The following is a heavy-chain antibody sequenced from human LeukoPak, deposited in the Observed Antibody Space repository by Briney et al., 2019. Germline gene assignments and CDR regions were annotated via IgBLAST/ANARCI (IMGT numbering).Heavy chain of an antibody. V-gene: IGHV4-59*01. J-gene: IGHJ6*02. CDR3: ARGFGSGYDFPTYSSGMDV. Sequence: SETLSLTCTVSGGSISSYYWSWIRQPPGKGLEWIGYIYYSGSTNYNPSLKSRVTISVDTSKNQFSLKLSSVTAADTAVYYCARGFGSGYDFPTYSSGMDVWGQGTTVTVSS. D-gene: IGHD5-12*01. CDR1: GGSISSYY. CDR2: IYYSGST.